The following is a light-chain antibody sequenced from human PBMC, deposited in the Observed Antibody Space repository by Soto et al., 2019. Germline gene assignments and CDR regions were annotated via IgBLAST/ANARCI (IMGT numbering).Light chain of an antibody. CDR2: SAS. V-gene: IGKV1-39*01. Sequence: DLQMTQSPSSLSKSIGDRFTITCRASQRINIYLNWYRQKPGKAPELLIYSASNLQSGVPSRFSGSGSGTDFTLTISGLQSEEFATYYCQQSFSTPTFGQGKRLEI. CDR1: QRINIY. J-gene: IGKJ5*01. CDR3: QQSFSTPT.